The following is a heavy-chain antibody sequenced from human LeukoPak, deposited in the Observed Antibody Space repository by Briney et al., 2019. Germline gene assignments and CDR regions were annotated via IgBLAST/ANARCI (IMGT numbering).Heavy chain of an antibody. D-gene: IGHD1-7*01. J-gene: IGHJ5*02. V-gene: IGHV3-48*03. CDR1: GSTLSNYE. CDR3: ARARGTSSGSNWFDP. Sequence: GGSLRLSCAASGSTLSNYEMNWVRQAPGKGLEVISYITSSGAAIYADSVKGRFTVSRGNAKNSVNLQMNSLRGEDTGIYYCARARGTSSGSNWFDPWGQGTLVTVSS. CDR2: ITSSGAAI.